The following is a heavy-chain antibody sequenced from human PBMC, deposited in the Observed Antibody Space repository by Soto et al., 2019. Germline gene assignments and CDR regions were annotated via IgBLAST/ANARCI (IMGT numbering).Heavy chain of an antibody. V-gene: IGHV4-4*02. CDR3: AGGITVAGPSRDGFDI. J-gene: IGHJ3*02. CDR2: IYHSGST. CDR1: SGSISSSNW. D-gene: IGHD6-19*01. Sequence: QVQLQESGPGLVKPSGTLSLTCAVSSGSISSSNWWSWVRQPPGKGLEWIGEIYHSGSTNYNPSLTSRVTISVDKSTNQFSLNLSSVTAADTAVYYCAGGITVAGPSRDGFDIWGQGTMVTVSS.